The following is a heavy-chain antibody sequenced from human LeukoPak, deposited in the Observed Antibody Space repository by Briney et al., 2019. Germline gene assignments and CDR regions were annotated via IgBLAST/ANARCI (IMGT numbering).Heavy chain of an antibody. CDR2: ISAYNGNT. Sequence: ASVKVSCKASGYTFTSYGISWVRQAPGQGLEWMGWISAYNGNTNYAQKLQGRVTMTTDTSTSTAYMELRSLRSDDTAVYYCARGNDYGSGSYYLPKPYDYRGQGTLVTVSS. CDR3: ARGNDYGSGSYYLPKPYDY. V-gene: IGHV1-18*01. J-gene: IGHJ4*02. D-gene: IGHD3-10*01. CDR1: GYTFTSYG.